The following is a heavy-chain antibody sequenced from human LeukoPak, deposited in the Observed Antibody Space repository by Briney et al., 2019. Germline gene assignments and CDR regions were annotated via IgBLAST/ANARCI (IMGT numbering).Heavy chain of an antibody. D-gene: IGHD2-15*01. CDR3: AKDPIVVVVAATTSNAFDI. Sequence: GGSLRLSCAASGFTFSSYAMHWVRQAPGKGLQWLALTSDDGSAKYCADSVKGRFTISRDNSKDTLYLQMNSLRAEDTAVYYCAKDPIVVVVAATTSNAFDIWGQGTMVTVSS. J-gene: IGHJ3*02. V-gene: IGHV3-30-3*01. CDR1: GFTFSSYA. CDR2: TSDDGSAK.